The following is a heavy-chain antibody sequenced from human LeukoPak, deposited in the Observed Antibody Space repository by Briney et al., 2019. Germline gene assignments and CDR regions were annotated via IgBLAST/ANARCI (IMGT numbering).Heavy chain of an antibody. V-gene: IGHV1-8*01. CDR3: ARGGVDTAMVDYYYYGMDA. CDR1: GYTFTSYD. CDR2: MNPNSGNT. Sequence: ASVKVSCKASGYTFTSYDINWVRQATGQGLEWMGWMNPNSGNTGYAQKFQGRVTMTRNTSISTAYMELSSLRSEDTAVYYCARGGVDTAMVDYYYYGMDAWGQGTTVTVSS. D-gene: IGHD5-18*01. J-gene: IGHJ6*02.